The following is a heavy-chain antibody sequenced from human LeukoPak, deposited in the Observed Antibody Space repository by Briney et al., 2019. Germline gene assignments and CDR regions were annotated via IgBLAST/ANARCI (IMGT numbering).Heavy chain of an antibody. V-gene: IGHV3-74*01. CDR1: GFTFSSYW. Sequence: GGSLRLSCAASGFTFSSYWMHWVRQAPGKGLVWVSTIYSVGSDTLYADSVKGRFTISRDDAKNTLYLQMNSLRAEDTAVYYCARDRRYSPDYWGRGTLVTVSS. CDR3: ARDRRYSPDY. J-gene: IGHJ4*02. CDR2: IYSVGSDT. D-gene: IGHD5-18*01.